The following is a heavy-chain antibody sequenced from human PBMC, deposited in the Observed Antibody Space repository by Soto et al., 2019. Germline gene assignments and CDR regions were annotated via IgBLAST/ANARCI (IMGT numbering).Heavy chain of an antibody. J-gene: IGHJ5*02. V-gene: IGHV4-61*01. D-gene: IGHD2-8*02. CDR1: GVSVSSGSYY. CDR2: IYYSGST. CDR3: ARSVLVLEPLAFS. Sequence: PSETLSLTCTVSGVSVSSGSYYWSWIRQPPGKGLEWIGYIYYSGSTNYNPSLKSRVTISVDTSKNQFSLKLSSVTAADTAVYYCARSVLVLEPLAFSWGQGTLVTVSS.